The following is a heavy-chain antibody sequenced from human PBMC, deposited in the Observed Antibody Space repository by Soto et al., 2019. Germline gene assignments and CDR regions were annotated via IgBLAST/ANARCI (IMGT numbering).Heavy chain of an antibody. J-gene: IGHJ6*02. V-gene: IGHV1-69*13. D-gene: IGHD2-15*01. CDR3: GRYCSGGSCHTLDYYGMDV. Sequence: SVKVSCKASGGTFRNYGIGWVRQATGQGLEWMGGIIPVFGTTNYAQKFQGRVTITADESTSTAYIEVSSLRSEDTAMFYCGRYCSGGSCHTLDYYGMDVWGQGTTVT. CDR1: GGTFRNYG. CDR2: IIPVFGTT.